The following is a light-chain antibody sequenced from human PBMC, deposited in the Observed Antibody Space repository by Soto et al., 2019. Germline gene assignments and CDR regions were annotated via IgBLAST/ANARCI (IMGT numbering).Light chain of an antibody. CDR3: QHYNSYSEA. Sequence: DIQMTQSPSTLFASVGYRFTITCRASQSVRNWLAWYQQKPGKAPKLLIYKASTLKSGVPSRFSGSGSGTEFTLTISSLQPDDFATYYCQHYNSYSEALGQGTKVDIK. CDR2: KAS. CDR1: QSVRNW. V-gene: IGKV1-5*03. J-gene: IGKJ1*01.